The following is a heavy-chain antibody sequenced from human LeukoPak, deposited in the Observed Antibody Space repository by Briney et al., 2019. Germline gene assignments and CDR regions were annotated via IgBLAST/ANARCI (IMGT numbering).Heavy chain of an antibody. J-gene: IGHJ4*02. CDR3: ATTADQLTPLGY. CDR1: GGSISSSNW. D-gene: IGHD2-2*01. Sequence: SETLSLTCAVSGGSISSSNWWSWVRPPPGKGLEWIGEIYHSGSTNYNPSLKRRVTISVDKSKNQFSLKLSSVTAADTAVYYCATTADQLTPLGYWGQGTLVTVSS. CDR2: IYHSGST. V-gene: IGHV4-4*02.